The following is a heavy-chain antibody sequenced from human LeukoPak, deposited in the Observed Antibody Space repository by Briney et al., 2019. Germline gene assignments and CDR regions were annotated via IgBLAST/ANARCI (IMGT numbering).Heavy chain of an antibody. CDR1: GFTFSSYE. J-gene: IGHJ4*02. Sequence: PGGSLRLSCAASGFTFSSYEMNWVRQAPGKGLERVSYISSGSTIYDADSVKGRFTISRDNAKNSLYLQMNSLRAEDTAVYYCARESIAMAGAPFDYWGQGTLVTVSS. CDR3: ARESIAMAGAPFDY. CDR2: ISSGSTI. V-gene: IGHV3-48*03. D-gene: IGHD6-19*01.